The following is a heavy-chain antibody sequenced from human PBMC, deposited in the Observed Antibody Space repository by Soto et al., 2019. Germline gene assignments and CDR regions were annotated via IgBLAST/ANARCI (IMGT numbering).Heavy chain of an antibody. CDR3: ARRYYDFWSGRPDLAFDP. J-gene: IGHJ5*02. CDR2: VNHSGST. D-gene: IGHD3-3*01. V-gene: IGHV4-34*01. Sequence: QVQLQQWGAGLLKPSETLSLTCAVYGGSFSGYYWSWIRQPPGKGLEWIGEVNHSGSTNYNPSLKSRVTISVDTSKSQFSLKLSSVTAADTAVYYCARRYYDFWSGRPDLAFDPCGQGTLVTVSS. CDR1: GGSFSGYY.